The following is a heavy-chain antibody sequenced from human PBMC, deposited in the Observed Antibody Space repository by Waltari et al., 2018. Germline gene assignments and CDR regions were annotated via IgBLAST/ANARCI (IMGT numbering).Heavy chain of an antibody. D-gene: IGHD4-17*01. Sequence: QLQLQESGPGLVKPSATLSLTCTFSGCSISSSSYYLGWLRQPPGKGLEWIGSIYYSGSTYYNPSLKSRVTISVDTSKNQFSLKLSSVTAADTAVYYCASPYGDYENWFDPWGQGTLVTVSS. V-gene: IGHV4-39*07. CDR3: ASPYGDYENWFDP. J-gene: IGHJ5*02. CDR1: GCSISSSSYY. CDR2: IYYSGST.